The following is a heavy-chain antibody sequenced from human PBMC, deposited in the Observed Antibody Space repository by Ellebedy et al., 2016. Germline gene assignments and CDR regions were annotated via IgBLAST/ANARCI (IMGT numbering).Heavy chain of an antibody. V-gene: IGHV3-7*01. D-gene: IGHD5-12*01. CDR1: GFTFSSYW. J-gene: IGHJ4*02. Sequence: GESLKISCAASGFTFSSYWMSWVRQAPGKGLEWVANIKQDGSEKYYVDSVKGRFTISRDNAKNSLYLQMNSLRAEDTAVYYCARDKWSGYDSYYFDYWGQGTLVTVSS. CDR3: ARDKWSGYDSYYFDY. CDR2: IKQDGSEK.